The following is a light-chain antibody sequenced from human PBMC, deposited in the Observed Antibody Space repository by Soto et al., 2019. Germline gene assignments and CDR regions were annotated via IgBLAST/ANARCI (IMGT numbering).Light chain of an antibody. V-gene: IGLV1-40*01. CDR2: GNS. J-gene: IGLJ3*02. Sequence: QPVLTQPPSVSGAPGQRVTISCTGSSSNIGAGYDVHWYQQFPGTAPKVVIYGNSNRPSGVPDLFSGSKSGTSASLAITGIQAEDEADYYCQSYDKSLSGSVFGGGTKVTVL. CDR1: SSNIGAGYD. CDR3: QSYDKSLSGSV.